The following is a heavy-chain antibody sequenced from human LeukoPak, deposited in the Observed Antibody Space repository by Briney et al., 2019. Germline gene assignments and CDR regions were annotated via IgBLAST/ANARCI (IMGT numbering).Heavy chain of an antibody. CDR3: AREEGATSLDY. CDR2: IYYSGST. CDR1: GGSISSSSYY. D-gene: IGHD1-26*01. Sequence: KPSETLSLTCTVSGGSISSSSYYWGWIRQPPGKGLEWIGSIYYSGSTYYNPSLKSRVTISVDTSKNQFSLKPSSVTAADTAVYYCAREEGATSLDYWGQGTLVTVSS. J-gene: IGHJ4*02. V-gene: IGHV4-39*07.